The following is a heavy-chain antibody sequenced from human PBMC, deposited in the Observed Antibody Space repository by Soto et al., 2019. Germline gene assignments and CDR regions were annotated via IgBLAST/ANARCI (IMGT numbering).Heavy chain of an antibody. D-gene: IGHD4-17*01. J-gene: IGHJ4*01. CDR1: GYTFTRYD. CDR3: ARTDGDLDY. CDR2: MNPKSGYT. V-gene: IGHV1-8*01. Sequence: QVQLVQSGAEVKKPGASVKVSCKTSGYTFTRYDINWVRQATGQGLEWMGWMNPKSGYTGSAQRFQGRITXXRDTSISTAYMERSSLRSEDTAMYYCARTDGDLDYWGQGTLVTVSS.